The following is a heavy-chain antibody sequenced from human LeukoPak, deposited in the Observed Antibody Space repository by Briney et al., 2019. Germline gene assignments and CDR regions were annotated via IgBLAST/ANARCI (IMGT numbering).Heavy chain of an antibody. Sequence: GGSLRLSCAASGFTFSDYYMSWMRQAPGKGVEGGSYISDRGRHATYADSSRGRFTISRDSAKNSLSLQVNSLRADDTAVYYCARVGSTGAADTPDYWGQGTLVTVSS. J-gene: IGHJ4*02. CDR2: ISDRGRHA. V-gene: IGHV3-11*06. CDR3: ARVGSTGAADTPDY. D-gene: IGHD6-13*01. CDR1: GFTFSDYY.